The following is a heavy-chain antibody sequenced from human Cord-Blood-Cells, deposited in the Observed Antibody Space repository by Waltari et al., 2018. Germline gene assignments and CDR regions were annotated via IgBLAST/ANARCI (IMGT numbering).Heavy chain of an antibody. CDR3: ARDTAARDAFDI. V-gene: IGHV4-38-2*02. CDR1: GYSISSGYY. D-gene: IGHD6-6*01. CDR2: IYHSGST. J-gene: IGHJ3*02. Sequence: QVQLQESGPGLVKPSETLSLTCAVSGYSISSGYYWGWIRQPPGTGLEWIGSIYHSGSTYYNPSLKSRVTISVDTSKNQFSLKLSSVTAADTAVYYCARDTAARDAFDIWGQGTMVTVSS.